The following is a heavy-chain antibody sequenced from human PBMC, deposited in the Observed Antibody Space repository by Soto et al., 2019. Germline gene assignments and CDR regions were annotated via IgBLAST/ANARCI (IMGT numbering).Heavy chain of an antibody. D-gene: IGHD1-26*01. CDR3: ARREIQGPIDY. V-gene: IGHV4-28*01. CDR2: IYYSGTT. CDR1: GYSISSSNW. Sequence: QVQLQESGPGLVKPSDTLSLTCAVSGYSISSSNWWGWIRQPPGKGLEWIGYIYYSGTTYYNPSLKSRVTMSVDTAKNQCSLKLTSVTAVDTAVYYCARREIQGPIDYWGQGTLVTVSS. J-gene: IGHJ4*02.